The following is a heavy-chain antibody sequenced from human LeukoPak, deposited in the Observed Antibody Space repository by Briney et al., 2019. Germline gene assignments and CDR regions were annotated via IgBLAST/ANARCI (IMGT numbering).Heavy chain of an antibody. CDR2: IYYSGST. D-gene: IGHD3-3*01. CDR1: GGSISSSSYY. J-gene: IGHJ4*02. Sequence: PSETLSLTCTVSGGSISSSSYYWGWIRQPPGKGLEWIGSIYYSGSTYYNPSLKSRVTISVDTSKNQFSLKLSSVTAADTAVYYCARDLRLYFDYWGQGTLVTVSS. CDR3: ARDLRLYFDY. V-gene: IGHV4-39*07.